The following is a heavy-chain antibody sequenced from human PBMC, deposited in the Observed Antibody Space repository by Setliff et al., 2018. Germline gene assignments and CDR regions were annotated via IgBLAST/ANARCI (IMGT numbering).Heavy chain of an antibody. CDR3: ARLRGAFDY. Sequence: SETLSLTCTVSGGSISSGSYYWSWIRQPAGKGLEWIGRIYTSGSTNYNPSLKSRVTISVDTSKNQFSLRLNSATAADTAAHYCARLRGAFDYWGQGTLVTVSS. J-gene: IGHJ4*02. CDR1: GGSISSGSYY. CDR2: IYTSGST. D-gene: IGHD3-16*01. V-gene: IGHV4-61*02.